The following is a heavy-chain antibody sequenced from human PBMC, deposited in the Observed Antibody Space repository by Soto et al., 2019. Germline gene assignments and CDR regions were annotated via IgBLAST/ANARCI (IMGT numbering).Heavy chain of an antibody. V-gene: IGHV4-59*08. CDR3: ASQPGYYDILTGYSTYYFDY. J-gene: IGHJ4*02. CDR2: IYYRGNT. CDR1: GGSISSYY. Sequence: SETLSLTCTVSGGSISSYYWNWIRQPPGKGLEWIGCIYYRGNTNYNPSLKSRVTISVDTSKNQFSLKLSSVTAADTAVYYCASQPGYYDILTGYSTYYFDYWGQGTPVTVSS. D-gene: IGHD3-9*01.